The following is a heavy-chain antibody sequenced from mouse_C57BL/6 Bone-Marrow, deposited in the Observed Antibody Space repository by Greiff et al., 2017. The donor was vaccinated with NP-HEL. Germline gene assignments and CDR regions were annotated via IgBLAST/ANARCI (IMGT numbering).Heavy chain of an antibody. Sequence: QVQLQQPGAELVRPGSSVKLSCKASGYTFTSYWMDWVKQRPGQGLEWIGNIYPSDSETHYNQKFKDKATLTGDKSSSTAYMQLSSLTSEDSAVYYCARPGPLYYFDYWGQGTTLTVSS. J-gene: IGHJ2*01. CDR2: IYPSDSET. CDR1: GYTFTSYW. D-gene: IGHD3-1*01. V-gene: IGHV1-61*01. CDR3: ARPGPLYYFDY.